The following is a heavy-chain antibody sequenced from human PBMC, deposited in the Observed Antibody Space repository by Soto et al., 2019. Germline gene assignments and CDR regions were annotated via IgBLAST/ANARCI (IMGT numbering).Heavy chain of an antibody. J-gene: IGHJ4*02. CDR2: IYYTGST. D-gene: IGHD5-12*01. CDR1: GGSISAYY. V-gene: IGHV4-59*08. CDR3: ARLGRWLQALDS. Sequence: QVQLQESGPGLVKPSETLSLTCTVSGGSISAYYWSWIRQPPGKGLELVGYIYYTGSTTYNPSLKSRFTLSEDTAKNQCSLKLRSVSAADTAVYYCARLGRWLQALDSWGQGTLVTVSS.